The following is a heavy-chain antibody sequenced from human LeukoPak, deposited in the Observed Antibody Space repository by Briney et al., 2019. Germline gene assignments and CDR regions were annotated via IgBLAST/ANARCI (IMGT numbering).Heavy chain of an antibody. J-gene: IGHJ3*02. CDR2: IGCSSDYI. D-gene: IGHD2-8*01. CDR1: GFTFSSYN. V-gene: IGHV3-21*01. CDR3: ARGPMGAFDI. Sequence: GGSLRLSCAASGFTFSSYNMNWVRQAPGKGLELVSSIGCSSDYIYYADSVKGRFTISRDNAKNSLYLQMNSLRAEDTAVYYCARGPMGAFDIWGQGTMVIVSS.